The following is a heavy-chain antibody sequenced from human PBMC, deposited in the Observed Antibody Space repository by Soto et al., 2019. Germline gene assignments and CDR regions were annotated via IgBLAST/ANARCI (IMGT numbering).Heavy chain of an antibody. V-gene: IGHV4-4*02. J-gene: IGHJ4*02. CDR1: GVSISSHDW. CDR2: SHQSGNT. CDR3: ATRDTSRFY. D-gene: IGHD6-13*01. Sequence: QVQLQESGPGLEKPSGSLYLTCEVSGVSISSHDWWTWVRQPPGKGLEWIGESHQSGNTNYNSYLESRVTISVDKSKNQFSLSLSYVTVADTAVYYCATRDTSRFYWGQGTLVTVSS.